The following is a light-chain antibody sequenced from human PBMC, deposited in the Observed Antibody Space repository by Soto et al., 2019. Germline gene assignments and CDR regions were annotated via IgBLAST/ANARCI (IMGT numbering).Light chain of an antibody. V-gene: IGKV3-11*01. CDR1: QSISTN. CDR3: QQRSNWPIT. Sequence: EIVMTQSPATLSLSPGERATLSCRASQSISTNLAWYQQKPGQAPRLLIYDASNRATGIPARFSGSGSETDFTLTISSLEPEDFAVYYCQQRSNWPITFGQGTRLEIK. J-gene: IGKJ5*01. CDR2: DAS.